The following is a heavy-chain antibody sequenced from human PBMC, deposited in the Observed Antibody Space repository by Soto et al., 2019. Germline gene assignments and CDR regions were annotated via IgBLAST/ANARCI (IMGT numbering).Heavy chain of an antibody. J-gene: IGHJ4*02. CDR3: ARIRYYYDSSGYPCSFDY. D-gene: IGHD3-22*01. V-gene: IGHV5-51*01. Sequence: PGESRKISCKGFGYGFTSYWIGWVRHMPGKGLEWMGIIYPGDSDIRYSPSCQGQVPISSDKSITTAYLQWSSLKASDTAMYYCARIRYYYDSSGYPCSFDYWGQGPMVTVAS. CDR1: GYGFTSYW. CDR2: IYPGDSDI.